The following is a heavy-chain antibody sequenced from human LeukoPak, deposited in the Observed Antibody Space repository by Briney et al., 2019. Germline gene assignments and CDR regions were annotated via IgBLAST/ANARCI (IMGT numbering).Heavy chain of an antibody. D-gene: IGHD3-10*01. J-gene: IGHJ4*02. CDR1: GGSFSGYY. CDR2: IYYSGST. V-gene: IGHV4-34*01. CDR3: ASYYGSGSYYCY. Sequence: SETLSLTCAVYGGSFSGYYWSWIRQPPGKGLEWIGSIYYSGSTYYNPSLKSRVTISVDTSKNQFSLKLSSVTAADTAVYYCASYYGSGSYYCYWGQRTLVTVSS.